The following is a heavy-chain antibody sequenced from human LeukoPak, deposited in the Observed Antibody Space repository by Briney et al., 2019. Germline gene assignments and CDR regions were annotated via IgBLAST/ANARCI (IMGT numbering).Heavy chain of an antibody. CDR1: GFTFSAYG. CDR3: TRGVAVATAYYFDY. J-gene: IGHJ4*02. CDR2: ISNHNGNT. V-gene: IGHV1-18*01. D-gene: IGHD4-23*01. Sequence: GASVKVSCKTSGFTFSAYGIAWVRQAPGHGPEWMGWISNHNGNTHYAQKFQGRITVTTDISTGTASVELRSLKSDDTAVYYCTRGVAVATAYYFDYWGRGTLVTVAS.